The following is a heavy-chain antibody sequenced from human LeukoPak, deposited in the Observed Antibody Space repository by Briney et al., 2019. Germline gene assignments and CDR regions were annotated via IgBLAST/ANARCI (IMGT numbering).Heavy chain of an antibody. D-gene: IGHD5-12*01. Sequence: SETLSLTCTVSGGSINNYYWSWIRQPAGKGLEWIGRIYTRGSTNYNPSLKSRVTISVDTSKNQFSLKLSSVTAADTAVYYCARSSEWLRPDYWGQGTLVTVSS. CDR3: ARSSEWLRPDY. V-gene: IGHV4-4*07. J-gene: IGHJ4*02. CDR1: GGSINNYY. CDR2: IYTRGST.